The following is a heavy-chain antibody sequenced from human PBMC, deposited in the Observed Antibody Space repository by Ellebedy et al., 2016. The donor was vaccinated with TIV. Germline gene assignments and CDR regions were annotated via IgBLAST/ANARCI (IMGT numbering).Heavy chain of an antibody. V-gene: IGHV3-74*03. CDR3: AKAPSYYYYDSNGYYDH. D-gene: IGHD3-22*01. CDR2: INGDGSIT. Sequence: GESLKISCAASGFTFSSYNMNWVRQAPGKGLVWVSRINGDGSITTYAESVKGRFTISRDNAKNTLYLQMNSLRAEDTAVYYCAKAPSYYYYDSNGYYDHWGQGTLVTVSS. J-gene: IGHJ5*02. CDR1: GFTFSSYN.